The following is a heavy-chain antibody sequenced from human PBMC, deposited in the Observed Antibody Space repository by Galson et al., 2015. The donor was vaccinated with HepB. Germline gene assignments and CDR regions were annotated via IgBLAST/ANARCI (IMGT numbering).Heavy chain of an antibody. CDR1: GFTFSSYA. CDR3: ASHDPICSSTNCYDY. J-gene: IGHJ4*02. V-gene: IGHV3-30*04. CDR2: ISYDGSNK. D-gene: IGHD2-2*01. Sequence: FLRLSCAASGFTFSSYAMHWVRQAPGKGLEWVAVISYDGSNKYYADSVKGRFTISRDNSKNTLYLQMNSLRAEDTAVYYCASHDPICSSTNCYDYWGQGTLVTVSS.